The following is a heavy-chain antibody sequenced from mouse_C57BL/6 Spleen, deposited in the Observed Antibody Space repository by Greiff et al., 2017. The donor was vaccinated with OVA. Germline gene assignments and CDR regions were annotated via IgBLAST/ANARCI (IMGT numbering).Heavy chain of an antibody. CDR3: ARNYDYDAGYYFDY. CDR1: GYAFSSYW. J-gene: IGHJ2*01. Sequence: VQLQQSGAELVKPGASVKISCKASGYAFSSYWMNWVKQRPGKGLEWIGQIYPGDGDTTYNGKCKGKATLTADKSASTAYMQLSSLTSEDSAVYVCARNYDYDAGYYFDYWGQGTTLTVSS. V-gene: IGHV1-80*01. D-gene: IGHD2-4*01. CDR2: IYPGDGDT.